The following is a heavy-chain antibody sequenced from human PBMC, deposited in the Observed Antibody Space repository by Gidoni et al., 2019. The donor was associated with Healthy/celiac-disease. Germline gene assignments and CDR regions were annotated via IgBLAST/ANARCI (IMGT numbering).Heavy chain of an antibody. J-gene: IGHJ4*02. CDR1: GYTFTSYG. CDR2: IRAYNSNK. Sequence: QVQLVQSGGEVKKPGASVKVSCKASGYTFTSYGISWVRRAPGQGLEWMGWIRAYNSNKNYAQKIQDRVTMTRDTSTRTAYTELRRLRPEDTAVYYCAGGGGGIVVVPANSVCIDYWGQGTLVTVSS. D-gene: IGHD2-2*01. V-gene: IGHV1-18*01. CDR3: AGGGGGIVVVPANSVCIDY.